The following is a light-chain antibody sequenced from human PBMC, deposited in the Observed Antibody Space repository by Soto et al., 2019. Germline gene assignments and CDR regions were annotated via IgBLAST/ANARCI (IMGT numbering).Light chain of an antibody. CDR1: QSISSW. CDR2: KAS. J-gene: IGKJ1*01. V-gene: IGKV1-5*03. CDR3: QQYNSYWT. Sequence: DIPMTQSPSTLSASVGDRVTITCRASQSISSWLAWYQQKPGKAPKLLIYKASSLESGVPSRFSGSGSGTEFTLTISSLQPDDSATYYWQQYNSYWTFGQGTKVEIK.